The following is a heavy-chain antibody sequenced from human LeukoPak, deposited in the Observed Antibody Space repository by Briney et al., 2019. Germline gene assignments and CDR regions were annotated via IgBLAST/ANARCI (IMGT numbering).Heavy chain of an antibody. Sequence: PGGSLRLSCAASGFTFSGNYMTWVRQAPGKGLEWLSYISGNGGVIQYADSVKGRFTISGDNAKNLLYLQMDSLRVEDTAIYYCARDPRTVRIWGQGTLVTVSS. CDR2: ISGNGGVI. V-gene: IGHV3-11*04. CDR1: GFTFSGNY. CDR3: ARDPRTVRI. D-gene: IGHD1-1*01. J-gene: IGHJ4*02.